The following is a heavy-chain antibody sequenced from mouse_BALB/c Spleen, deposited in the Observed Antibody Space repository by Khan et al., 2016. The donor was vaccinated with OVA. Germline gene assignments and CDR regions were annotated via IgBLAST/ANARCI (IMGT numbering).Heavy chain of an antibody. CDR3: ERDWAYYRNDGGFAY. D-gene: IGHD2-14*01. V-gene: IGHV1-4*01. CDR1: GYTFTSYT. J-gene: IGHJ3*01. Sequence: QVQLQQSGAELARPGASVKMSCKASGYTFTSYTIHWIKQRPGQGLEWIGYINPSNNYTNYNQKFKDKATLTADKSSTTAYMLLSSLTSDDSAVYNCERDWAYYRNDGGFAYWGQGTLVTVSA. CDR2: INPSNNYT.